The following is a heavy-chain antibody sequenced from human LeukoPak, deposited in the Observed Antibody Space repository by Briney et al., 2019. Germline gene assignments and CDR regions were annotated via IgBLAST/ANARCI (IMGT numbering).Heavy chain of an antibody. CDR1: GXSISNSNYY. CDR2: IYYSGST. D-gene: IGHD6-13*01. CDR3: ARRVATAGDY. J-gene: IGHJ4*02. Sequence: SETLSLTCAVSGXSISNSNYYWGSIRQPPGKGLEWIGSIYYSGSTYYNPSLKSRVSISVDTSKNQFSLKLSSVIAADTAVYYCARRVATAGDYWGQGTLVTVSS. V-gene: IGHV4-39*01.